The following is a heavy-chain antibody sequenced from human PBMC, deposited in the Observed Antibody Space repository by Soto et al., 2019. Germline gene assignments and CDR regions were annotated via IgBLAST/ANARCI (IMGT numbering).Heavy chain of an antibody. Sequence: QVQLVQSGAEVKKPGASVKVSCKASGYTFTSYAMHWVRQAPGQRLEWMGWINAGNGNTKYSQKFQGRVTITRDTSASTAYMELSSLRSEDTAVYYCARASVALGYFQHWGQGTLVTVSS. V-gene: IGHV1-3*01. CDR3: ARASVALGYFQH. CDR2: INAGNGNT. D-gene: IGHD6-19*01. J-gene: IGHJ1*01. CDR1: GYTFTSYA.